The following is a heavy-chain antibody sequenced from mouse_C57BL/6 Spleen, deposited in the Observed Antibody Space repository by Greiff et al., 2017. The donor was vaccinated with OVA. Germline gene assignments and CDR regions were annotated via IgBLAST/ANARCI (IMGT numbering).Heavy chain of an antibody. CDR1: GFTFSSYA. D-gene: IGHD2-3*01. J-gene: IGHJ2*01. Sequence: EVKLVESGGGLVKPGGSLKLSCAASGFTFSSYAMSWVRQTPEKRLEWVETISDGGSYTYYPDNVKGRFTISRDNAKNNLYLQISHLKSEDTAMYYCGRVDDCYYFDYWSQGTTLTVSS. V-gene: IGHV5-4*03. CDR3: GRVDDCYYFDY. CDR2: ISDGGSYT.